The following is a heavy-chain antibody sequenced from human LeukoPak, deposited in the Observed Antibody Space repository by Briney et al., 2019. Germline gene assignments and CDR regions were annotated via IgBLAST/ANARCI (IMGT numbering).Heavy chain of an antibody. V-gene: IGHV4-39*01. D-gene: IGHD5-24*01. CDR1: GGSISSSSYY. CDR2: INPRGST. Sequence: KPSETLSLTCTVSGGSISSSSYYWGWIRQPPGRGLEWIGEINPRGSTNYNPSLKSRVTLSADTSKNQFSLTLNSVTAADTAVYYCARRRLGYYFDYWGQGTLVTVSS. J-gene: IGHJ4*02. CDR3: ARRRLGYYFDY.